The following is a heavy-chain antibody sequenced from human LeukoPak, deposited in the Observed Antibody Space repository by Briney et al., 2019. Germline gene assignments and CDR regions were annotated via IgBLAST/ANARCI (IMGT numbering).Heavy chain of an antibody. Sequence: PGESLRLSCAASGFTFSSYGMHWVRQAPGKGLERVAVIWYDGSNKYYADPVKGRFTISRDNSKNTLYLQMNSLRAEDTAVYYCARDDPPRITGTLGNGMDVWGQGTTVTVSS. CDR1: GFTFSSYG. CDR2: IWYDGSNK. V-gene: IGHV3-33*01. D-gene: IGHD1-20*01. J-gene: IGHJ6*02. CDR3: ARDDPPRITGTLGNGMDV.